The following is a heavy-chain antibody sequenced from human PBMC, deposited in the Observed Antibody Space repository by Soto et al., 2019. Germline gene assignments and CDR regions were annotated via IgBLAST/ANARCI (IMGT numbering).Heavy chain of an antibody. CDR3: ARARFCTSTSCYHYFDF. V-gene: IGHV4-39*02. CDR1: GGSISSSSYY. Sequence: LSLTCTVSGGSISSSSYYWGWIRQPPGKGLEWIGSIYYSGSTYYNPSLKSRVTISVDTSKNHFSLKLSSVTPADTAVYYCARARFCTSTSCYHYFDFWGQGTLVTVSS. CDR2: IYYSGST. J-gene: IGHJ4*02. D-gene: IGHD2-2*01.